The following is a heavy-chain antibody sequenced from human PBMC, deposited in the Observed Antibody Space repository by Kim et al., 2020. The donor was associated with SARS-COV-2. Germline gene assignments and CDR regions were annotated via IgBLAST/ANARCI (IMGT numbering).Heavy chain of an antibody. CDR1: GGAISTFY. Sequence: SETLSLTCTVSGGAISTFYWSWIRQPPGKALEWIGFIYDSGNTKYNPSLNSRVTISGDTSKTRFSLKLTSVTAADTAVYYCARARIAVAGHYFDYRGQGT. V-gene: IGHV4-59*01. D-gene: IGHD6-19*01. CDR3: ARARIAVAGHYFDY. J-gene: IGHJ4*02. CDR2: IYDSGNT.